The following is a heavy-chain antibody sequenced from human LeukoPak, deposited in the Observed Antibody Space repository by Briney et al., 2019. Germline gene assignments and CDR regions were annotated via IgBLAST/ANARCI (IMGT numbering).Heavy chain of an antibody. CDR1: GGSFSGYY. D-gene: IGHD6-13*01. Sequence: SETLSLTCAVYGGSFSGYYWSWLRQPPGKGLGWIGEINHSGSTNYNPSLKSRVTISVDTSKNQFSLKLSSVTAADTAVYYCARRDVRGYSSSSLARVQYFDYWGQGTLVTVSS. V-gene: IGHV4-34*01. J-gene: IGHJ4*02. CDR2: INHSGST. CDR3: ARRDVRGYSSSSLARVQYFDY.